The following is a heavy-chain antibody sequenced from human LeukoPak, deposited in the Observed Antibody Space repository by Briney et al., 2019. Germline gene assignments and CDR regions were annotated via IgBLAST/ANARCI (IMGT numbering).Heavy chain of an antibody. CDR1: GGTSSSYA. Sequence: SVKVSCKAFGGTSSSYAISWVRQAPGQGLEWMGGIIPIFGTANYAQKFQGRVTITADKSTSTAYMELSSLRSEDTAVYYCARERGCSSTSCPYYFDYWGQGTLVTVSS. CDR2: IIPIFGTA. V-gene: IGHV1-69*06. CDR3: ARERGCSSTSCPYYFDY. D-gene: IGHD2-2*01. J-gene: IGHJ4*02.